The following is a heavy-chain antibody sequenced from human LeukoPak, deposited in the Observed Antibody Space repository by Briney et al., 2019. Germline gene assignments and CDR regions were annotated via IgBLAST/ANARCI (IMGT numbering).Heavy chain of an antibody. D-gene: IGHD6-6*01. CDR1: GYSISSGYY. Sequence: SETLSLTCTVFGYSISSGYYWGWIRQPPGKGLEWIGNIYHSGSTYYNPPLKSRVTLSVDTSKNQFSLKLSSVTAADTAGYHCVRSSSSIFDYWGQGTLVTVSS. CDR2: IYHSGST. J-gene: IGHJ4*02. CDR3: VRSSSSIFDY. V-gene: IGHV4-38-2*02.